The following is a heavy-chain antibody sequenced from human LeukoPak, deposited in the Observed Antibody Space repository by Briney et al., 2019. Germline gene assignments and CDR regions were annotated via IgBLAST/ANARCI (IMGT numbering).Heavy chain of an antibody. D-gene: IGHD2-15*01. Sequence: PGRSLSLSCAVSGFPFRSYAMHGVRQAPGKGLEWVAVISYDGSNKYYADSVKGRFTISRDNSKNTLYLQMNSLRAEDTAVYYCARDRPHCSGGSCPPTGYYGMDVWGQGTTVTVSS. J-gene: IGHJ6*02. CDR3: ARDRPHCSGGSCPPTGYYGMDV. V-gene: IGHV3-30-3*01. CDR1: GFPFRSYA. CDR2: ISYDGSNK.